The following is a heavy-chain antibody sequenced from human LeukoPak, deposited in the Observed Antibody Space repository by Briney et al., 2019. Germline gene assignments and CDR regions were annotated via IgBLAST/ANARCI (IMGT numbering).Heavy chain of an antibody. CDR3: TTAWMHWDDD. D-gene: IGHD1-26*01. J-gene: IGHJ4*02. Sequence: GGSLRLSCAASGFTFSNAWMSWVRQAPGKGLEWVGRIKNKTDGGTTDYAAPGKGRFTISRDDSKSTLYLQRNSLKTEETAVYYCTTAWMHWDDDWGQGTLDTVSS. V-gene: IGHV3-15*01. CDR2: IKNKTDGGTT. CDR1: GFTFSNAW.